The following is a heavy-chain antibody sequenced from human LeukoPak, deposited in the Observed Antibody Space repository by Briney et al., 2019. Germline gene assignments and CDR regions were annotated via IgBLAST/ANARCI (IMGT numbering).Heavy chain of an antibody. V-gene: IGHV4-59*01. J-gene: IGHJ4*02. CDR2: IYYSGRT. D-gene: IGHD6-19*01. CDR3: ARHSGSRTKYYYFDY. CDR1: GGSISSYY. Sequence: SETLSLTCTVSGGSISSYYWSWIRQPPGKGLEWIGYIYYSGRTNYNPSLKTRVTISVDTSKNQFSLKLSSVTAADTAVYYCARHSGSRTKYYYFDYWGQGTLVTVSS.